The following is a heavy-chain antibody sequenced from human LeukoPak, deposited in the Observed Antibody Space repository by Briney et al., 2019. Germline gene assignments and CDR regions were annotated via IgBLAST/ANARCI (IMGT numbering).Heavy chain of an antibody. CDR3: ARGRPLWFDY. V-gene: IGHV3-48*01. Sequence: GGSLRLSCATSGFTFSSSVMNWVRRAPGKGLEWLSYISSGGHTIYYADSVKGRFTISRDNAKNSLYLQMNSLRAEDTAVYYCARGRPLWFDYWGQGTLVTVSS. D-gene: IGHD3-10*01. CDR2: ISSGGHTI. J-gene: IGHJ4*02. CDR1: GFTFSSSV.